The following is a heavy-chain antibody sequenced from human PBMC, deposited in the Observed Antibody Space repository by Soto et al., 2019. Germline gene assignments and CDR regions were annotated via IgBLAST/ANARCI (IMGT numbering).Heavy chain of an antibody. CDR3: AKDQRSSSSRAHFDY. J-gene: IGHJ4*02. D-gene: IGHD6-6*01. CDR1: GFTFSSYA. Sequence: GGSLRLSCAASGFTFSSYAMSWVRQAPGKGLEWVSTLSGSGGGTYYADSVKGRFTISRDNSKNTLYLQMNSLRAEDTALYYCAKDQRSSSSRAHFDYWGQGTLVTVSS. V-gene: IGHV3-23*01. CDR2: LSGSGGGT.